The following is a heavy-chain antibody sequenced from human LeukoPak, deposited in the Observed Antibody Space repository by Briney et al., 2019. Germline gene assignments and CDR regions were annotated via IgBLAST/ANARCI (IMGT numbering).Heavy chain of an antibody. CDR3: ARDGSKYYDFWSGYYPYYYYYGMDV. J-gene: IGHJ6*02. D-gene: IGHD3-3*01. CDR1: GFTFSSYW. V-gene: IGHV3-7*03. CDR2: IKQDGSEK. Sequence: GGSLRLSCAASGFTFSSYWMSWVRQAPGKGLEWVANIKQDGSEKYNVDSVKGRFTISRDNAKNSLYLQMNSLRAEDTAVYYCARDGSKYYDFWSGYYPYYYYYGMDVWGQGTTVTVSS.